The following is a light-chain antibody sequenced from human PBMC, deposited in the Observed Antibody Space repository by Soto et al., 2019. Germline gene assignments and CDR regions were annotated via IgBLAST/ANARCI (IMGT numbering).Light chain of an antibody. Sequence: QPALTHPASCSLPPGQSITMSCTGTNRDVGNYNYVSWHQHHPGKAPKLMINDVSNRPSGVSSRFSGSKSGNTASLTISGLQAEDEADYYCSSYTSSDTYVFGTGTKVTVL. J-gene: IGLJ1*01. CDR3: SSYTSSDTYV. V-gene: IGLV2-14*03. CDR1: NRDVGNYNY. CDR2: DVS.